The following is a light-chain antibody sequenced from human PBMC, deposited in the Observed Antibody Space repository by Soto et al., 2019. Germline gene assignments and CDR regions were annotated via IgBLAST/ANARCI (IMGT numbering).Light chain of an antibody. Sequence: ESVLTHSPGTLSLSPGERATLSCRASQSVSSSYLAWYQQKPGQAPRLLIYGASSRATGIPDRFSGSGSGTDFTLTISRLEPEDFAVYYCQQYGSSPGTFGQGTKV. CDR2: GAS. V-gene: IGKV3-20*01. J-gene: IGKJ1*01. CDR3: QQYGSSPGT. CDR1: QSVSSSY.